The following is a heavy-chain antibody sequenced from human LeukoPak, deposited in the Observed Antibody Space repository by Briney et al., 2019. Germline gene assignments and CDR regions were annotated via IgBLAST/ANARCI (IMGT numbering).Heavy chain of an antibody. D-gene: IGHD2-2*01. CDR2: ISWKSGTI. CDR1: GFTFDDYA. CDR3: VKGYCNSATCPFGY. V-gene: IGHV3-9*01. J-gene: IGHJ4*02. Sequence: GRSLRLSCEGSGFTFDDYAMHWVRQAPGKGLEWVSGISWKSGTINYADSVKGRFTISRDNAKNSLYLQMSNLKFGDTALYYCVKGYCNSATCPFGYWGQGTLVTVSS.